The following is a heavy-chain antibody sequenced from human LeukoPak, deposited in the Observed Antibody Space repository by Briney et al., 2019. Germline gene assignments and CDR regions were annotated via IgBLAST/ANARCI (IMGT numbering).Heavy chain of an antibody. J-gene: IGHJ4*02. Sequence: GGSLRLSCAASGFTFSSYWMSWVRQAPGKGLEWVANIKQDGSEKYYVDSVKGRFTISRDSAKNSLYLQMNSLRAEDTAVYYCARDDYGDYGGVFDYWGQGTLVTVSS. CDR2: IKQDGSEK. CDR1: GFTFSSYW. CDR3: ARDDYGDYGGVFDY. D-gene: IGHD4-17*01. V-gene: IGHV3-7*01.